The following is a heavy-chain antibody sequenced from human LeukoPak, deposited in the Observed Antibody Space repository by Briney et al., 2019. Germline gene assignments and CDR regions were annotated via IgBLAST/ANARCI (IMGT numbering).Heavy chain of an antibody. CDR3: AKDIGSYDSSGYKQN. CDR2: ISGSGGST. D-gene: IGHD3-22*01. Sequence: GGSLRLSCAASGFTFSSYAMSWVRQAPGKGLEWVSAISGSGGSTYYADSVKGRFTISRDNSKNTLYPQMNSLRAEDTAVYYCAKDIGSYDSSGYKQNWGQGTLVTVSS. J-gene: IGHJ4*02. CDR1: GFTFSSYA. V-gene: IGHV3-23*01.